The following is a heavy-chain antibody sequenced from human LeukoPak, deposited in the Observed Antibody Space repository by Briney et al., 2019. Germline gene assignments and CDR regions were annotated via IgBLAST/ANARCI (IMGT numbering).Heavy chain of an antibody. V-gene: IGHV3-74*01. CDR2: MKSDGSTT. D-gene: IGHD6-19*01. CDR3: ARVIYSGWEGELSD. CDR1: GFTFSSYW. J-gene: IGHJ4*02. Sequence: GGSLRLSCAASGFTFSSYWMHWVRQAPGKGLVWVSRMKSDGSTTSYADSVMGRFTISRDNAKNTLYLQMNSLRAEDTAVYYCARVIYSGWEGELSDWGQGTLVTVSS.